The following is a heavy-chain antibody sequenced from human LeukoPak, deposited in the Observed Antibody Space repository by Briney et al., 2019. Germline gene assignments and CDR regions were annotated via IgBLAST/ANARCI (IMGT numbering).Heavy chain of an antibody. V-gene: IGHV1-69*05. J-gene: IGHJ6*03. Sequence: ASVKVSCKASGGTFSSYAISWVRQAPGQGLEWMGGIIPIFGTANYAQKFQGRVTITTDESTSTAYMELSSLRSEDTAVYYCARGATAKYYYYYMDVWGKGITVTVSS. CDR1: GGTFSSYA. CDR3: ARGATAKYYYYYMDV. CDR2: IIPIFGTA. D-gene: IGHD5-24*01.